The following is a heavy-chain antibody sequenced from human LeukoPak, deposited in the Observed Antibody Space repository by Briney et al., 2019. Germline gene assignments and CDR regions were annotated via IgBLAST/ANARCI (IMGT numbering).Heavy chain of an antibody. CDR3: ARASDYVWGSYPTDY. D-gene: IGHD3-16*02. CDR2: IIPMFGTA. CDR1: GGTFRDYP. Sequence: ASVKVSCKASGGTFRDYPLSWVRQAPGQGLEWMGGIIPMFGTAKYAQNFEGRVKITADESTSTACMELSSLRSEDAAVYYCARASDYVWGSYPTDYWGQGTLVTVSS. J-gene: IGHJ4*02. V-gene: IGHV1-69*13.